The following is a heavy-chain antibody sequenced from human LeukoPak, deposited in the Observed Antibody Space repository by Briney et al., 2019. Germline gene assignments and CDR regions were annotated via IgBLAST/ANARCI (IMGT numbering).Heavy chain of an antibody. CDR2: VYSDGNA. D-gene: IGHD3-16*02. J-gene: IGHJ4*02. Sequence: LAGGSLRLSCSASGFTVRTNYMFWVRQAPGKGLECVSVVYSDGNAYYAESVKGRFTISRDSSENTLYLQMNILRTDDTAVYYCAKGAFVRLGELSPHWGQGTLVTVSS. CDR3: AKGAFVRLGELSPH. CDR1: GFTVRTNY. V-gene: IGHV3-53*05.